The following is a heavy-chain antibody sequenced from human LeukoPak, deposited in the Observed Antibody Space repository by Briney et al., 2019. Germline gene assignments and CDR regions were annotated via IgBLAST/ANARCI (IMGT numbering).Heavy chain of an antibody. V-gene: IGHV1-18*01. D-gene: IGHD3-10*01. J-gene: IGHJ4*02. CDR1: GYTFTSYG. CDR3: ARDTMVRGVIIPRFDY. Sequence: ASVKVSCKASGYTFTSYGISWVRQAPGQGLEWMGWISAYNGNTNYAQKLQGRVTMATDTSTSTAYMELRSLRSDDTAVYYCARDTMVRGVIIPRFDYWGQGTLVTVSS. CDR2: ISAYNGNT.